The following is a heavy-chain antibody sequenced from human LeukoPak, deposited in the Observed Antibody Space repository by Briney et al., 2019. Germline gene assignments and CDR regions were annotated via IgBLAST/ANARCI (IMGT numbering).Heavy chain of an antibody. J-gene: IGHJ4*02. CDR2: IKEDGSGK. CDR1: GFTFSNYW. V-gene: IGHV3-7*01. Sequence: PGGSVRLCCVASGFTFSNYWMSWVRQAPGKGLEWVANIKEDGSGKYYVDSVKGRFTISRDNAKNSLYLQMNSLRDEDTAVYYCARDRSEYYYASGSSDYWGQGTLVTVSS. CDR3: ARDRSEYYYASGSSDY. D-gene: IGHD3-10*01.